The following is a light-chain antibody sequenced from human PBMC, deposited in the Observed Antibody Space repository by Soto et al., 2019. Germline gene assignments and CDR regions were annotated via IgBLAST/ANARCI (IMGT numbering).Light chain of an antibody. CDR2: GAS. J-gene: IGKJ5*01. CDR3: QQYKNCPPIT. Sequence: ETVMTPSPGTLSVSPGERATLSCRASQSVNSNLAWYQQKPGQAPRLLIYGASTMATGIPARFSGSGSGTEFTLTISSLQSEDFAVYYCQQYKNCPPITFGQGTRLEIK. V-gene: IGKV3-15*01. CDR1: QSVNSN.